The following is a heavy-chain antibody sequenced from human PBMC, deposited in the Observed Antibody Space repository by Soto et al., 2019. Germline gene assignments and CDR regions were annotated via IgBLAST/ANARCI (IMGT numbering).Heavy chain of an antibody. J-gene: IGHJ4*02. CDR2: IWNDGSTT. CDR1: GGEFRTGG. V-gene: IGHV3-33*01. D-gene: IGHD4-4*01. CDR3: ARDGSHYDVDY. Sequence: GGSLRHSWATSGGEFRTGGMHWVRQVPGKGLEWVGMIWNDGSTTHFGDSVKGRFTVSRDNSKSTVYLQMNSLRAEDTAVYYCARDGSHYDVDYWGQGT.